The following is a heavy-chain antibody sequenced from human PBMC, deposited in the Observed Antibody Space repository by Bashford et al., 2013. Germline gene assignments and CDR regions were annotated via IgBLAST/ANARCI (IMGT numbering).Heavy chain of an antibody. Sequence: TLVPPPVTVSGWXHQQWWLLLELDPPXPRKGLEWIGYIYYSGSTYYNPSLKSRVTISVDTSKNQFSLKLSSVTAADTAVYYCARAQDDYGDYFDYWGQGTLVTVSS. V-gene: IGHV4-31*02. CDR3: ARAQDDYGDYFDY. CDR2: IYYSGST. CDR1: GWXHQQWWLL. D-gene: IGHD4-17*01. J-gene: IGHJ4*02.